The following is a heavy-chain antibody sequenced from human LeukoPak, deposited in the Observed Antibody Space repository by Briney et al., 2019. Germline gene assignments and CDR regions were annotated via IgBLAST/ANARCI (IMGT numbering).Heavy chain of an antibody. CDR2: ISHDERTK. D-gene: IGHD5-24*01. V-gene: IGHV3-30*03. J-gene: IGHJ4*02. CDR3: ARPSPPGDGYNPPDY. CDR1: GFTFSSYS. Sequence: TGGSLRLSCAASGFTFSSYSMNWVRQPLGKGLEWVAVISHDERTKYYADSMKGRITISRDNSKNTVFLQMNNLRTEDTAVYFCARPSPPGDGYNPPDYWGQGTLVTVSS.